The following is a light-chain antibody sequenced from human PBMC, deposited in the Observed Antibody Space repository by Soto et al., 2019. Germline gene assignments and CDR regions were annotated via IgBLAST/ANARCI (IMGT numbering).Light chain of an antibody. CDR3: QQRTNWPPRYT. V-gene: IGKV3-11*01. CDR2: DAS. J-gene: IGKJ2*01. CDR1: QSVTSY. Sequence: EIGLTQSPATLSLSPGERATLSCRASQSVTSYLAWYQQKPGQAPRLLIYDASNRAPGIPARFSGSGSGTDFTLTISSLEPEDFAVDYCQQRTNWPPRYTFGQGTQLEIK.